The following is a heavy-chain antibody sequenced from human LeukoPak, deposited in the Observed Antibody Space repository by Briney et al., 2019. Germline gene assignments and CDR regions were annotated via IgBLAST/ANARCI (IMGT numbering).Heavy chain of an antibody. D-gene: IGHD3-9*01. Sequence: SETLSLTCSASGGSFSSSTYYWGWIRQPPGKGLEWIGTIYYSGSTSYNPSLKSRVTISVDTSKNQFSLRLSSVTAADTAMYYCARGTAYFDIDYWGQGTLVTVSS. CDR3: ARGTAYFDIDY. CDR1: GGSFSSSTYY. CDR2: IYYSGST. V-gene: IGHV4-39*01. J-gene: IGHJ4*02.